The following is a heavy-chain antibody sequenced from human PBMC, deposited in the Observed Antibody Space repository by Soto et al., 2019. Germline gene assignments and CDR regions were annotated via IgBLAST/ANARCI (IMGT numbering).Heavy chain of an antibody. CDR3: ARGRFCSGGSCYRGLAWFDP. CDR1: GGSFSDYY. J-gene: IGHJ5*02. D-gene: IGHD2-15*01. V-gene: IGHV4-34*01. CDR2: INHSGST. Sequence: SETLSLTCAVYGGSFSDYYWSWIRQPPGKGLEWIGEINHSGSTNYNPSLKSRATISVDTPKNQFSLKLSSVTAADTAVYYCARGRFCSGGSCYRGLAWFDPWGQGTLVTVSS.